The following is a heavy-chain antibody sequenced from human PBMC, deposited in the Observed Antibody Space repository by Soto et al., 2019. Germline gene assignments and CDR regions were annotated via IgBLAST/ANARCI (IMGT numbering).Heavy chain of an antibody. CDR2: IKQDGSEK. J-gene: IGHJ4*02. V-gene: IGHV3-7*03. Sequence: PGGSLRLSCAASGFTFSSSSMSWVRQAPGKGLEWVANIKQDGSEKYYVDSVKGRFTISRDNAKNSLYLQMNSLRAEDTAVYYCATITGYSSGWYHAYYFDYWGQGTLVTVSS. CDR3: ATITGYSSGWYHAYYFDY. CDR1: GFTFSSSS. D-gene: IGHD6-19*01.